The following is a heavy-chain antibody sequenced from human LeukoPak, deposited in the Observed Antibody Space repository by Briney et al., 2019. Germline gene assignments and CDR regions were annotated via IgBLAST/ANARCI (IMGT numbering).Heavy chain of an antibody. Sequence: GGSLRLSCAASGFTFSSYWMSWVRQAPGKGLEWVANIKQDGSEKYYVDSVKGRFTISRDNAKNSLYLQMNSLRAEDTAVYYCAGDKEDSDYDYVWGSYRYSWFDPWGQGTLVTVSS. CDR2: IKQDGSEK. V-gene: IGHV3-7*01. D-gene: IGHD3-16*02. CDR1: GFTFSSYW. J-gene: IGHJ5*02. CDR3: AGDKEDSDYDYVWGSYRYSWFDP.